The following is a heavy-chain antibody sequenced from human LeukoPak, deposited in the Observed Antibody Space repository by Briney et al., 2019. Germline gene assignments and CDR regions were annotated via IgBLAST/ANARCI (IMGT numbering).Heavy chain of an antibody. CDR1: GCSFTAYY. CDR2: VNPNSRGT. Sequence: ASVTVSFTSSGCSFTAYYMHWVGQAPGQGREGMGWVNPNSRGTNYAHKFHHRVTMTSDTSISTASMELNRLSSDDTAVYYCATAPLNGYTSGWYSFDYWGQGTLVTVSS. D-gene: IGHD6-19*01. V-gene: IGHV1-2*02. J-gene: IGHJ4*02. CDR3: ATAPLNGYTSGWYSFDY.